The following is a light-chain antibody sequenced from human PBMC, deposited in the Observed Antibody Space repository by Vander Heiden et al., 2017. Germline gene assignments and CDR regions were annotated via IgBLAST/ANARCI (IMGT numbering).Light chain of an antibody. CDR3: QVWDSSSDHPVV. CDR2: DDS. V-gene: IGLV3-21*02. CDR1: NIGSKS. J-gene: IGLJ2*01. Sequence: SYVLTQPPSVSVAPGQTARITCGGNNIGSKSVHWYQQKPGQAPVLVVYDDSHRPSGIPERFSGSNSGNTATLTISRVEAGDEADYYCQVWDSSSDHPVVFGGGTKLTVL.